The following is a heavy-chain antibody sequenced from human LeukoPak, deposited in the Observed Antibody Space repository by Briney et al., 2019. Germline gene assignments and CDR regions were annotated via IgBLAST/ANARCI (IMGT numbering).Heavy chain of an antibody. V-gene: IGHV3-74*01. CDR3: AREVVGRFYDRGGPGTFDY. J-gene: IGHJ4*02. CDR2: INSDGSST. D-gene: IGHD5/OR15-5a*01. Sequence: ETLSLTCAVYGGSFSGYYWSWIRQPPGKGLVWVSRINSDGSSTSYADSVKGRFTISRDNAKNTLSLQMNSLRAEDTAVYYCAREVVGRFYDRGGPGTFDYWGQGTLVTVSS. CDR1: GGSFSGYY.